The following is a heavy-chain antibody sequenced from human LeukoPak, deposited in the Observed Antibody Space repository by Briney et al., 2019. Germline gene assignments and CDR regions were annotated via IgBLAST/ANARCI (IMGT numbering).Heavy chain of an antibody. D-gene: IGHD1-26*01. Sequence: SETLSLTCTVSGGSISSTSYYWGWIRQPPGKGLEWIGTIYYRGSTYYNPSLKSRVTISVDTSKNQFSLKLSSVTAADTAVYYCARGGATARAFDIWGQGTMVTVSS. CDR3: ARGGATARAFDI. V-gene: IGHV4-39*01. CDR2: IYYRGST. CDR1: GGSISSTSYY. J-gene: IGHJ3*02.